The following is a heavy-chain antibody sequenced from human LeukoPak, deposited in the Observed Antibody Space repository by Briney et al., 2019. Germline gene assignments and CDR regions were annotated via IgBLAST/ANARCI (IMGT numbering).Heavy chain of an antibody. Sequence: GGSLRLSCAASGFTFSSYCMSWVRQAPGKGLEWVANIKQDGRENYYVDSVKGRFTISRDNAKNSLYLQMNSLRAEDTAVYYCARDLYDLLDYWGQGTLVTVSS. CDR2: IKQDGREN. D-gene: IGHD5/OR15-5a*01. CDR1: GFTFSSYC. J-gene: IGHJ4*02. V-gene: IGHV3-7*01. CDR3: ARDLYDLLDY.